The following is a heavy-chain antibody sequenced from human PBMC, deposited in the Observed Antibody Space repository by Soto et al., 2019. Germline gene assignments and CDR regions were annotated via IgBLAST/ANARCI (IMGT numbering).Heavy chain of an antibody. CDR2: ISDNGRYT. CDR3: AKDTRNTISHVDC. D-gene: IGHD1-1*01. CDR1: GFTFSDYY. V-gene: IGHV3-11*05. Sequence: GGSLRLSCAASGFTFSDYYMSWIRQAPGKGLEWISYISDNGRYTNYADSVEGRFTISRDNSKNTLYLQMNSLRAEDTAVYYCAKDTRNTISHVDCWGQGTLVTVSS. J-gene: IGHJ4*02.